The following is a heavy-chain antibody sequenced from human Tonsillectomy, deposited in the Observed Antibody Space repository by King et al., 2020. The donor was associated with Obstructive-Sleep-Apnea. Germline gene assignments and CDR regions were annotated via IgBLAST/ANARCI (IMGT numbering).Heavy chain of an antibody. V-gene: IGHV4-59*08. CDR3: ARSLAAAGVFDY. CDR2: VFHTGSA. J-gene: IGHJ4*02. CDR1: GSSINNYL. D-gene: IGHD6-13*01. Sequence: VQLQESGPGQVEPSETLSLTCTVSGSSINNYLGSWIRQSPGKGLEWSGYVFHTGSANYSPSLKSRVTISIDTSKKEFSLKMASVTAADTAVYYCARSLAAAGVFDYWGQGILVTVSS.